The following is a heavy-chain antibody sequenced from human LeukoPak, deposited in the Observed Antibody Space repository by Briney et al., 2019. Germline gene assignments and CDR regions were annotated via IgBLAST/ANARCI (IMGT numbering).Heavy chain of an antibody. V-gene: IGHV4-59*08. CDR3: ARPGNYYDSSGRFDI. CDR1: GGSISSYY. J-gene: IGHJ3*02. Sequence: PSETLSLTCTVSGGSISSYYWTWIRQPPGKGLEWIGYISYSGGTNYNPSLKSRVTISVDTSKNQFSLKLSSVTAADTAVYYCARPGNYYDSSGRFDIWGQGTMVTASS. CDR2: ISYSGGT. D-gene: IGHD3-22*01.